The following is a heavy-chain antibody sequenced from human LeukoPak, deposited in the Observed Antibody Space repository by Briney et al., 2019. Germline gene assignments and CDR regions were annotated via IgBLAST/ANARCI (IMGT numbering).Heavy chain of an antibody. CDR3: ATASGRFSPIDY. V-gene: IGHV1-2*02. J-gene: IGHJ4*02. CDR1: GDTFTAYY. CDR2: INPNSGAT. D-gene: IGHD3-10*01. Sequence: GASVKVSCKASGDTFTAYYIHWVRQAPGQSLEWMGWINPNSGATNYAQKFQGRVTMTRDTSISTAYMELSTLRSDDTAVYYCATASGRFSPIDYWGQGALVTVSS.